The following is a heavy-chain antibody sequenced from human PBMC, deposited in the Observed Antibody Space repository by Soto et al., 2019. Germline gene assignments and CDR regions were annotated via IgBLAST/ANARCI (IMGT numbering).Heavy chain of an antibody. J-gene: IGHJ6*02. CDR3: TTAGPFYYYSGTEV. CDR1: GFTFNIAW. V-gene: IGHV3-15*01. Sequence: GGSLRLSCAASGFTFNIAWMSWVRQAPGKGLEWVGRIKSKTDGGTKDYAAPVKGRFTISRDDSKNTLYLQMNSLKTEDTAVYYCTTAGPFYYYSGTEVWGQGTTVIGSS. CDR2: IKSKTDGGTK.